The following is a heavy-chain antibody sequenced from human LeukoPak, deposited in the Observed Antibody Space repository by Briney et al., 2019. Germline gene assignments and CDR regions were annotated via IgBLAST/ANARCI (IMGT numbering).Heavy chain of an antibody. CDR2: INYSGLT. V-gene: IGHV4-39*01. J-gene: IGHJ5*02. Sequence: NPSETLSLTCTVSGDSISSSDFYWGWIRRPPGKGLEWIALINYSGLTFYNPSLESRVTISVDMSKNQFSLRLNSVTAADTAVYYCARRRKDLNWFDPWGQGALITVSS. CDR1: GDSISSSDFY. CDR3: ARRRKDLNWFDP.